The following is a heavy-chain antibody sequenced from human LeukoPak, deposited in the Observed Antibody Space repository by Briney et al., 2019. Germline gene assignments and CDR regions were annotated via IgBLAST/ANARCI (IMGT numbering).Heavy chain of an antibody. J-gene: IGHJ5*02. CDR1: GGSISSYY. Sequence: SETLSLTCTVSGGSISSYYWSWIRQPAGKGLEWIGRIYTSGSTNYNPPLKSRVTMSVDTSKNQFSLKLSSVTAADTAVYYCAREMYYYDSSGYYPNWFDPWGQGTLVTVSS. CDR2: IYTSGST. CDR3: AREMYYYDSSGYYPNWFDP. V-gene: IGHV4-4*07. D-gene: IGHD3-22*01.